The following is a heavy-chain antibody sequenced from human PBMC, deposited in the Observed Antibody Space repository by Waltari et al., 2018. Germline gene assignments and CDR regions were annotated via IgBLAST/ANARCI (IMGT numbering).Heavy chain of an antibody. J-gene: IGHJ6*02. CDR1: GLIFSNYW. CDR2: IKGDGIQK. V-gene: IGHV3-7*02. CDR3: AKWVTDSFHALDV. Sequence: VRLVESGGGLVQPGGSLRLSCSASGLIFSNYWMAWVRQAPGGGLEWVANIKGDGIQKYYMDAVRGRFTISRDNAMNSLYLQMNNLGVEDSAVYYCAKWVTDSFHALDVWGQGTTVTVSS. D-gene: IGHD1-20*01.